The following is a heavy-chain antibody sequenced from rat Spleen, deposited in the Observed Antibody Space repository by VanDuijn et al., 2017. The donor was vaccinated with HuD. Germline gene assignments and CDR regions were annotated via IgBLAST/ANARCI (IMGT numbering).Heavy chain of an antibody. CDR3: TTDRTGALMDA. CDR2: ISYDGVTT. D-gene: IGHD5-1*01. Sequence: EVQLVESDGGLVQPGRSLKLSCAASGFTFSDYYMAWVRQAPTKGLEWIAAISYDGVTTYYLDSVKGRFTISRDNARSTLYLQMNSLRSDDTATYYCTTDRTGALMDAWGQGASVTVSS. J-gene: IGHJ4*01. V-gene: IGHV5-20*01. CDR1: GFTFSDYY.